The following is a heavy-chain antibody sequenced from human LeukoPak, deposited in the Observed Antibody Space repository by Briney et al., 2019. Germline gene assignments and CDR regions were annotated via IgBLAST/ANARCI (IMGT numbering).Heavy chain of an antibody. D-gene: IGHD3-10*01. CDR1: GYSFTCYW. J-gene: IGHJ4*02. CDR2: IYPGDSDT. Sequence: GESLKISCKDFGYSFTCYWIGWVRQMPGKGLEWMGIIYPGDSDTTYSPSFQGQVTISADKSISTAYLQWSSLKASDTAMYYCARLADYYGSGTYNRYFDYWGQGTLVTVSS. CDR3: ARLADYYGSGTYNRYFDY. V-gene: IGHV5-51*01.